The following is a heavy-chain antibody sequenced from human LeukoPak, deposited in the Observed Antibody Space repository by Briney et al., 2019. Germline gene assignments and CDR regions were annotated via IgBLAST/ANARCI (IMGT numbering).Heavy chain of an antibody. CDR3: ARHGSITTFGVNNWFDP. Sequence: SETLSLTCTVSGGSISSYYWSWIRQPPGKGLEWIGYIYYSGSTNYNPSLKSRVTISVDTSKNQFSLKLSSVTAADTAVYYCARHGSITTFGVNNWFDPWGQGTLVTVSS. CDR1: GGSISSYY. D-gene: IGHD3-3*01. J-gene: IGHJ5*02. CDR2: IYYSGST. V-gene: IGHV4-59*08.